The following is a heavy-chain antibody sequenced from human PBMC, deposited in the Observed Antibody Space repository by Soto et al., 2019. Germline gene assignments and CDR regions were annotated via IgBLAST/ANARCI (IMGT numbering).Heavy chain of an antibody. V-gene: IGHV1-18*04. CDR1: GFTFTNYG. CDR2: LNTYNGNT. J-gene: IGHJ4*02. CDR3: ARGXSPDYSDS. Sequence: QVQLVQSGAEMRKPGASVKVACKASGFTFTNYGISWVRQAPGQGLEWMGWLNTYNGNTNYAQMLQGRVTMTTDTSXSXAXXXXXXXXXDXTAXXXXARGXSPDYSDSWGQGTLVIVSS.